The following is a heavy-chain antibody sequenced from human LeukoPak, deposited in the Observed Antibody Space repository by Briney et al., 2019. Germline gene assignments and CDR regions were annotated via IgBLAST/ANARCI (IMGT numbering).Heavy chain of an antibody. CDR3: AKGHFASSSFFDY. CDR1: GFTFSSYG. V-gene: IGHV3-30*02. J-gene: IGHJ4*02. CDR2: IRFDGRNK. Sequence: GGSLRLSCAASGFTFSSYGMHWVRQAPGKGLEWVAFIRFDGRNKYYADSVKGRFTISRDNSKNTLYLQMNSLRVEDTALYYCAKGHFASSSFFDYWGPGTLVTVSS. D-gene: IGHD6-6*01.